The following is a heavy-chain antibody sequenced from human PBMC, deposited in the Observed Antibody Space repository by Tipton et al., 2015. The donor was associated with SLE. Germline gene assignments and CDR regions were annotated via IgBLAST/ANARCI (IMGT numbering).Heavy chain of an antibody. Sequence: LRLSCTVSGGSISSYYWSWIRQPPGKGLEWIGYIYYSGSTNYNPSLKSRVTISVDTSKNQFSLKLSSVTAADTAVYYCARGGVGATSHWGQGTLVTVSS. J-gene: IGHJ4*02. V-gene: IGHV4-59*12. CDR1: GGSISSYY. CDR2: IYYSGST. CDR3: ARGGVGATSH. D-gene: IGHD1-26*01.